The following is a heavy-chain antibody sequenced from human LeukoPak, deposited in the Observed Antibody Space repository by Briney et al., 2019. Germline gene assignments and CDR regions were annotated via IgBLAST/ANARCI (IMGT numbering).Heavy chain of an antibody. V-gene: IGHV1-2*02. CDR2: INPNSGGT. D-gene: IGHD2-15*01. CDR1: VYTFTGYY. J-gene: IGHJ4*02. Sequence: ASVTVSCMASVYTFTGYYMHGVRQAPGQGRAGMGWINPNSGGTNYAQKFQGRVTMTRDTSISTAYMELSRLRSDDTAVYYCARDQLGVVVAERYDYWGQGTLVTVSS. CDR3: ARDQLGVVVAERYDY.